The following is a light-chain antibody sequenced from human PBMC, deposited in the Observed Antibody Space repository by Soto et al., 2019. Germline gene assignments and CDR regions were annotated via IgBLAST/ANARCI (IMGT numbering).Light chain of an antibody. CDR3: QQYDNWPLT. Sequence: EIVMTQSPATLSVSPGERATLSCRASQSVTSNLAWYHQKPGQSPRLLIYGASTRATGIPARFSGGGSGTEFTLTISSLQSEDFAIYYCQQYDNWPLTFGGGTKVEIK. V-gene: IGKV3-15*01. CDR1: QSVTSN. CDR2: GAS. J-gene: IGKJ4*01.